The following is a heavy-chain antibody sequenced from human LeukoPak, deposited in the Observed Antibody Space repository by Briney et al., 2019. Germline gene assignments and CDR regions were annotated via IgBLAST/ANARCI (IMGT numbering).Heavy chain of an antibody. CDR3: ARGIGELRSPFDY. J-gene: IGHJ4*02. Sequence: ASVKVSCKASGYTFTCYYMHWVRQAPGQGLEWMGWINPNNGGTNYAQKFQGRVTMTRDTSISTAYMELSRLRSDDTAIYYCARGIGELRSPFDYWGQGTLVTVSS. CDR2: INPNNGGT. D-gene: IGHD3-10*01. CDR1: GYTFTCYY. V-gene: IGHV1-2*02.